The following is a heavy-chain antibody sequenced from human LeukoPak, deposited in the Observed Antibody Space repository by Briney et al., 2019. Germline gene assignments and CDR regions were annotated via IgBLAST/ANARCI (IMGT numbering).Heavy chain of an antibody. D-gene: IGHD1/OR15-1a*01. CDR1: GFTVSNIW. Sequence: GGSLRVSCAASGFTVSNIWMHWVRQAPGKGLEWVSGINIDGSDRRYADSVQGRFTISRDNAKNTLYLQMNSLRGEDTAVYFCTRDFYLAGTNFWGQGALVTVSS. J-gene: IGHJ4*02. CDR2: INIDGSDR. V-gene: IGHV3-74*01. CDR3: TRDFYLAGTNF.